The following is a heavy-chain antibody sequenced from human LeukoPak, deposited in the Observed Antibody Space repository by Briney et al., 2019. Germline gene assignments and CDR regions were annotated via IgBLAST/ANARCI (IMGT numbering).Heavy chain of an antibody. CDR3: AKKTSGSLSYYYGMDV. CDR1: GFSFSGYA. CDR2: ISGGGGST. J-gene: IGHJ6*02. D-gene: IGHD3-10*01. V-gene: IGHV3-23*01. Sequence: GGSLRLSCAASGFSFSGYAMSWVRQAPGKGLEWVSAISGGGGSTYYADSVKGRFTISRDNSKNTLYLQMISLRAEDTAVYYCAKKTSGSLSYYYGMDVWGQGTTVTVSS.